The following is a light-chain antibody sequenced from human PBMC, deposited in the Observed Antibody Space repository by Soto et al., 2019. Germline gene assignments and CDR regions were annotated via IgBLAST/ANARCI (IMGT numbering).Light chain of an antibody. V-gene: IGKV3-20*01. CDR2: GAL. Sequence: EVVLTQSPGTLSLSPGEGATLSCRASQSVVTSYLAWYQQKYGQSPRLLIYGALYRAPGIPDRFSGSGSGTDFTLSISRLEPEDFAVYYCQQRASWPPFTFGQGTKLEV. CDR3: QQRASWPPFT. J-gene: IGKJ2*01. CDR1: QSVVTSY.